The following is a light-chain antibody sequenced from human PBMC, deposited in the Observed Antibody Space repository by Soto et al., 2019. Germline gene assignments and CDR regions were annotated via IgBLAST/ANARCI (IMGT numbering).Light chain of an antibody. CDR3: QQYYDTPLT. CDR2: WAS. Sequence: DIVMAQSPDSQAVSLGERATINCKSSQSVLYSSNNKNYLAWYQQKPGQPPNLLIYWASTRESGVPDRFSGSGSGTDFTLTINNLQAEDLGVYYCQQYYDTPLTFGGGTKVEIK. CDR1: QSVLYSSNNKNY. J-gene: IGKJ4*01. V-gene: IGKV4-1*01.